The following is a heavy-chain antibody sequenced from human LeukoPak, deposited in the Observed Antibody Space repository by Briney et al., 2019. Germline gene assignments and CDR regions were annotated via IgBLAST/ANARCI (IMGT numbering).Heavy chain of an antibody. D-gene: IGHD3-22*01. CDR1: GFTFSSYS. CDR2: ISSSSSTI. Sequence: GGSLRLSCAASGFTFSSYSMNWVRQAPGKGLEWVSYISSSSSTIYYADSVEGRFTISRDNAKNSLYLQMNSLRDEDTAVYYCARSTKTSARITMIDLDYWGQGTLVTVSS. J-gene: IGHJ4*02. V-gene: IGHV3-48*02. CDR3: ARSTKTSARITMIDLDY.